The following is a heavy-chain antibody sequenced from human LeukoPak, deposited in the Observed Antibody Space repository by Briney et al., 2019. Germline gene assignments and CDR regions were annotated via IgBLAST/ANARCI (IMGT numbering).Heavy chain of an antibody. D-gene: IGHD5-18*01. CDR1: GYNFINYY. CDR2: INPTGGSA. Sequence: ASVKVSCKAPGYNFINYYMYWVRQAPGQGLEWMGMINPTGGSASYAQKFQGRVTMTRDTSTSTVYMELSSLRSEDTAVYYCARDRVSYGDYWGQGTLVTVSS. CDR3: ARDRVSYGDY. J-gene: IGHJ4*02. V-gene: IGHV1-46*01.